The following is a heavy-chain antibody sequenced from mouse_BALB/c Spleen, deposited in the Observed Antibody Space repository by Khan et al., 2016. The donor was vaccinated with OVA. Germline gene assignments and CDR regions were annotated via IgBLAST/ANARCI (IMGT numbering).Heavy chain of an antibody. CDR1: EFTLGSFG. CDR2: ISSGSSPI. J-gene: IGHJ1*01. Sequence: EVELVESGGGLLQPGGSRKLSCAASEFTLGSFGMHWVRQAPKKGLEWVAYISSGSSPISFVDTGKGRFTISRDNPKNTLFLQMTSLRSEDTAMYYCARSGGNFHWYFDVWGAGTSVTVSS. CDR3: ARSGGNFHWYFDV. V-gene: IGHV5-17*02. D-gene: IGHD2-1*01.